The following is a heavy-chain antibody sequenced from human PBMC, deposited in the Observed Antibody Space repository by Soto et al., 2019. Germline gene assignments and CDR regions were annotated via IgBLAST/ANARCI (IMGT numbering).Heavy chain of an antibody. CDR3: ARDELWSGGNCYRPQYFQH. Sequence: GGSLRLSCAASGFSFNNHWMSWVRQAPGKELEWVANINQDGSESFYVHSVNGRFTISRDNAENSLFLHLNSLKAEDTAVYYCARDELWSGGNCYRPQYFQHWGLGTLVTVSS. V-gene: IGHV3-7*01. CDR1: GFSFNNHW. CDR2: INQDGSES. J-gene: IGHJ1*01. D-gene: IGHD2-15*01.